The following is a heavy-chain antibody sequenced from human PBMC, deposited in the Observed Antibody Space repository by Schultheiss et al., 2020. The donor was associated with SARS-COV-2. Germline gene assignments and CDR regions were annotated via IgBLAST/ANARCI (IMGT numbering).Heavy chain of an antibody. Sequence: SETLSLTCTVSGGSISSGGYSWSWIRQPPGKGLEWIGYIYYSGSTNYNPSLKSRVTISVDTSKNQFSLKLSSVTAADTAVYYCARHPMEQQLATDDYWGQGTLVTVSS. CDR2: IYYSGST. CDR1: GGSISSGGYS. J-gene: IGHJ4*02. D-gene: IGHD6-13*01. V-gene: IGHV4-30-2*03. CDR3: ARHPMEQQLATDDY.